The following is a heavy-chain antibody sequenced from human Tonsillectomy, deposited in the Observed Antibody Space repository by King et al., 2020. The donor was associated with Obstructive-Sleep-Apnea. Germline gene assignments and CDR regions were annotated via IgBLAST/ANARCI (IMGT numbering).Heavy chain of an antibody. J-gene: IGHJ4*02. V-gene: IGHV3-9*01. Sequence: VQLVESGGGLVQPGRSLRLSCAASGFAVDDYAMHWVRQPPGKGLEWVSGISWNSGYIAYADSVKGRFTISRDNAKNSLFLQMNSLRSEETALYYCAKVMTGTGRGFDSWGQGTLVTVSS. CDR2: ISWNSGYI. D-gene: IGHD1-1*01. CDR3: AKVMTGTGRGFDS. CDR1: GFAVDDYA.